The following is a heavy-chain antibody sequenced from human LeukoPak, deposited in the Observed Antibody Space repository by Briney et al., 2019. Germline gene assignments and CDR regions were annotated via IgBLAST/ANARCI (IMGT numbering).Heavy chain of an antibody. CDR2: IWYDGSNK. D-gene: IGHD6-19*01. V-gene: IGHV3-33*01. J-gene: IGHJ4*02. Sequence: GRSLRLSCAASGFTFSSYGMHWVRQAPGKGLEWVAVIWYDGSNKYYADSVKGRFTISRDNSKSTLYLQMNSLRAEDTAVYYCAREASLYSSGWYNDYWGQGTLVTVSS. CDR3: AREASLYSSGWYNDY. CDR1: GFTFSSYG.